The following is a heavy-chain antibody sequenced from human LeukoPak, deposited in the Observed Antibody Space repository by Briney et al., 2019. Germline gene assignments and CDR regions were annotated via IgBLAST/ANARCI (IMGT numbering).Heavy chain of an antibody. CDR2: IYYSGST. CDR1: GGSISSYY. J-gene: IGHJ4*02. D-gene: IGHD3-16*02. V-gene: IGHV4-59*12. Sequence: SETLSLTCTVSGGSISSYYWSWIRQPPGKGLEWIGYIYYSGSTYYNPSLKSRVTISVDTSKNQFSLKLSSVTAADTAVYYCARGHLITFGGVIATDPGPPDYWGQGTLVTVSS. CDR3: ARGHLITFGGVIATDPGPPDY.